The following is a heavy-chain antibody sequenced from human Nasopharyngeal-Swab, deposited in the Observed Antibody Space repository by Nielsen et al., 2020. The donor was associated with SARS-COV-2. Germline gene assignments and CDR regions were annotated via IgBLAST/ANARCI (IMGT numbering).Heavy chain of an antibody. J-gene: IGHJ4*02. V-gene: IGHV3-33*08. CDR2: IWYDGSNK. D-gene: IGHD3-16*01. CDR1: GFTFSSYN. Sequence: GGSLRLSCVASGFTFSSYNMNWVRQAPGKGLEWVAVIWYDGSNKYYADSVKGRFTISRDNSKNTLYLQMNSLRAEDTAVYYCARDAGGSGGGYWGQGTLVTVSS. CDR3: ARDAGGSGGGY.